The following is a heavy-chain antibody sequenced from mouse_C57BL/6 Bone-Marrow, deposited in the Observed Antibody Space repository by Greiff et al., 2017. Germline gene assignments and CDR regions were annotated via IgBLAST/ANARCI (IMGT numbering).Heavy chain of an antibody. Sequence: EVHLVESGGGLVKPGGSLKLSCAASGFTFSDYGMHWVRPAPEKGLEWVAYISSGSSSIYYADTVKGRFTISRDNAKNTLFLQMTSLTSEDTAMYYCARVASYYFDYWGQGTTLTVSS. CDR3: ARVASYYFDY. CDR1: GFTFSDYG. CDR2: ISSGSSSI. V-gene: IGHV5-17*01. J-gene: IGHJ2*01.